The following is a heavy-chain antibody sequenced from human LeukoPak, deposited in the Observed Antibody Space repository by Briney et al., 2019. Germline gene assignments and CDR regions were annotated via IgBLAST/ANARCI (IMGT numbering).Heavy chain of an antibody. D-gene: IGHD6-6*01. Sequence: SGPALVKPTQTLTLTCTFSGFSLSTSGMCVSWIRQPPGKALEWLARIDWDDDKYYSTSLKTRLTISKDTSKNQVVLTMTNMDPVDTAIYYCSRELAPEDYYYMDVWGKGSTVTVSS. CDR2: IDWDDDK. CDR1: GFSLSTSGMC. V-gene: IGHV2-70*11. J-gene: IGHJ6*03. CDR3: SRELAPEDYYYMDV.